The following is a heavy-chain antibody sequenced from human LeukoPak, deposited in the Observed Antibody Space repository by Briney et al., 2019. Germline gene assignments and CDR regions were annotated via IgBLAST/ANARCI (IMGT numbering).Heavy chain of an antibody. CDR2: IDHSGST. CDR3: AREGALMAYSSSWYGPNDAFDI. CDR1: GYSISSSYY. D-gene: IGHD6-13*01. V-gene: IGHV4-38-2*02. Sequence: PSETPSLTCTVSGYSISSSYYWGWIRQPPGKGLEWTGSIDHSGSTYYNPSLKSRITISVDTSKNQFSLKLISVTAADTAVYYCAREGALMAYSSSWYGPNDAFDIWGQGTMVTVSS. J-gene: IGHJ3*02.